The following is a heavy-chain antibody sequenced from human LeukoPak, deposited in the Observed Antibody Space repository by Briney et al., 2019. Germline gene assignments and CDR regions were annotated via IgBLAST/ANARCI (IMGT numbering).Heavy chain of an antibody. CDR3: ARDSRDIAAAGSGDNWFDP. J-gene: IGHJ5*02. CDR1: GGSISSGGYS. CDR2: IYHSGST. V-gene: IGHV4-30-2*01. Sequence: SQTLSLTCAVSGGSISSGGYSWSWLRQPPGKGLEWIGYIYHSGSTYYNPSLKSRVTISVDRSKNQFSLKLSSVTAADTAVYYCARDSRDIAAAGSGDNWFDPWGQGTLVTVSS. D-gene: IGHD6-13*01.